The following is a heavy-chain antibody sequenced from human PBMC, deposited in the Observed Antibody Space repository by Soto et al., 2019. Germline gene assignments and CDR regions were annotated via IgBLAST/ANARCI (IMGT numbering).Heavy chain of an antibody. J-gene: IGHJ3*02. D-gene: IGHD3-16*01. Sequence: QVRLEQWGAGLLKPSATLSLTCAIYGASLGGFHWTWLRQAPGKGLEWIGELIHGGSTNYNPSLKSRVSFSLDTSKNQFSLHLMSVTAADTAVYYCARSPLGYDYVRQTWREVGDSFDIWGRGTMVTVSS. CDR2: LIHGGST. V-gene: IGHV4-34*12. CDR1: GASLGGFH. CDR3: ARSPLGYDYVRQTWREVGDSFDI.